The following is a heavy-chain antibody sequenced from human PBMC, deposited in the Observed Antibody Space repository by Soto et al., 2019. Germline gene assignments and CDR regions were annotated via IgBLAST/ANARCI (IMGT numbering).Heavy chain of an antibody. D-gene: IGHD6-19*01. CDR3: ARDWCTGFNQLDS. J-gene: IGHJ4*02. Sequence: SETLFLTCAVSGYSISTGFNWAWIRQPPGKGLEWIGSIYHGGITYYNLSLKSRVTISSDASKNQIYLRLSSVTAADTARYYCARDWCTGFNQLDSWGQGTLVTVSS. CDR1: GYSISTGFN. CDR2: IYHGGIT. V-gene: IGHV4-38-2*02.